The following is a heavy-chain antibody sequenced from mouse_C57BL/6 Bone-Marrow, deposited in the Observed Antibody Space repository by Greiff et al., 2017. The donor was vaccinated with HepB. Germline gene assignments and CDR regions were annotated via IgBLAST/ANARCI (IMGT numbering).Heavy chain of an antibody. V-gene: IGHV1-18*01. CDR3: ARWGYYYGSSYDLYFDV. CDR1: GYTFTDYN. J-gene: IGHJ1*03. D-gene: IGHD1-1*01. Sequence: VQLKQSGPELVKPGASVKIPCKASGYTFTDYNMDWVKQSHGKSLEWIGDINPNNGGTIYNQKFKGKATLTVDKSSSTAYMELRSLTSEDTAVYYCARWGYYYGSSYDLYFDVWGTGTTVTVSS. CDR2: INPNNGGT.